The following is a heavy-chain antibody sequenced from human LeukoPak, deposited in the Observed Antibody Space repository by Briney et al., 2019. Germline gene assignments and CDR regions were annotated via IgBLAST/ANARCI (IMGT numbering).Heavy chain of an antibody. V-gene: IGHV3-33*01. D-gene: IGHD1-26*01. CDR1: GFTFSSYG. CDR3: ARVGLTSGSYFTLGY. J-gene: IGHJ4*02. Sequence: GGSLRLSCAASGFTFSSYGMPWVRQAPGKGLEWVAVIWYDGSNKYYADSVKGRFTISRDNSKNTLYLQMNSLRAEDTAVYCCARVGLTSGSYFTLGYWGQGTLVTVSS. CDR2: IWYDGSNK.